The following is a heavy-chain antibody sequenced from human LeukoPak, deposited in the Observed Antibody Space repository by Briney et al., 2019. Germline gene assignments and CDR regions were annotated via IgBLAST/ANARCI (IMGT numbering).Heavy chain of an antibody. J-gene: IGHJ6*04. CDR1: GFTFSAYS. D-gene: IGHD3-10*02. CDR2: ISSSGSTI. V-gene: IGHV3-48*04. Sequence: GGSLRLSCATSGFTFSAYSMNWVRQAPGKGLEWVSYISSSGSTIYYADSVKGRFTISRDNAKNSLYLQMNSLRAEDTAVYYCAELGITMIGGVWGKGTTVTISS. CDR3: AELGITMIGGV.